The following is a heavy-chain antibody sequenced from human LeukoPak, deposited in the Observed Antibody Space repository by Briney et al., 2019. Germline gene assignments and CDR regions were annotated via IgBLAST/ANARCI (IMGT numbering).Heavy chain of an antibody. J-gene: IGHJ4*02. CDR3: AGTRGVTIDY. V-gene: IGHV1-69*05. Sequence: ASVKVSCKTSGGTFTSYAITWVRQAPGQGLEWMGRIIPIFGTANYAQKFQGRVTITTDESTSTAYMELSSLRSEDTAVYYCAGTRGVTIDYWGQGTLVTVSS. D-gene: IGHD4-17*01. CDR1: GGTFTSYA. CDR2: IIPIFGTA.